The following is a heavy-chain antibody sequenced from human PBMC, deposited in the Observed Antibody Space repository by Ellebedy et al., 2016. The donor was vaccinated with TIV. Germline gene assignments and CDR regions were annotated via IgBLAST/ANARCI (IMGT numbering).Heavy chain of an antibody. CDR3: ARDDSSAY. Sequence: AASVKVSCKASGGTFSSYAISWVRQAPGQGLEWMGWINPNSGGTNYAQKFQGRVTMTRDTSISTAYMELSRLRSDDTAVYYCARDDSSAYWGQGTLVTVSS. J-gene: IGHJ4*02. CDR1: GGTFSSYA. D-gene: IGHD3-22*01. V-gene: IGHV1-2*02. CDR2: INPNSGGT.